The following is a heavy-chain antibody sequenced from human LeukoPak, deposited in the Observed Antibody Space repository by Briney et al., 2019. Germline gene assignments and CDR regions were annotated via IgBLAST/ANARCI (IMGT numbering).Heavy chain of an antibody. D-gene: IGHD1-26*01. V-gene: IGHV4-39*01. CDR3: ATQLGARFDP. CDR2: IYYSGST. J-gene: IGHJ5*02. CDR1: GGSISSSSYY. Sequence: PSETLSLTCTVSGGSISSSSYYWGWIRQPPGKGLEWIGSIYYSGSTYYNPSLKSRVTISVDTSKNQFSLKLSSVTAADTAVCYCATQLGARFDPWGQGTLVTVSS.